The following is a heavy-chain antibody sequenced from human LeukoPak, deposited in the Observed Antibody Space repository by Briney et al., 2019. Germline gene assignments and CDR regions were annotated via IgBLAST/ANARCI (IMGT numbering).Heavy chain of an antibody. J-gene: IGHJ4*02. Sequence: PGGSLRLSCAASGFTFDDYAMHWVRQAPGKGLEWVSGISWNSGSIGYADSVKGRFTISRDNAKNSLYLQMNSLRAEDTALYYCAKDIDPSDYYDSSGYYNNALDYWGQGTLVTVSS. CDR2: ISWNSGSI. CDR3: AKDIDPSDYYDSSGYYNNALDY. CDR1: GFTFDDYA. D-gene: IGHD3-22*01. V-gene: IGHV3-9*01.